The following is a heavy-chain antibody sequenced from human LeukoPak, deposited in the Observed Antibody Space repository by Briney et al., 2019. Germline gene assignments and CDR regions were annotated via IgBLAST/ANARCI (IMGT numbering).Heavy chain of an antibody. CDR3: ARSLGDFWSGYYHFDY. D-gene: IGHD3-3*01. CDR1: GGSISSYY. J-gene: IGHJ4*02. CDR2: IYYSGST. V-gene: IGHV4-59*01. Sequence: SETLSLTCSVSGGSISSYYWSWIRQPPGKGLEWIGYIYYSGSTNYNPSLKSRVTISVDTSRNQFSLKLSSVTAADTAVYYCARSLGDFWSGYYHFDYWGQGTLVTVSS.